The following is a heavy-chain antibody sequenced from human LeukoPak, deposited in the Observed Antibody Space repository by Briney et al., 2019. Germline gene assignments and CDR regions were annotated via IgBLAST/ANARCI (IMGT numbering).Heavy chain of an antibody. CDR3: ASLVVVTAWGAFDI. J-gene: IGHJ3*02. CDR1: GGTFSSYA. V-gene: IGHV1-69*13. Sequence: ASVKVSCKASGGTFSSYAISWVRQAPGQGLEWMGGIIPIFGTANYAQKFQGRVTITADESTSTAYMELSSLRSEDTAVYYCASLVVVTAWGAFDIWGQGTMVTVSS. CDR2: IIPIFGTA. D-gene: IGHD2-21*02.